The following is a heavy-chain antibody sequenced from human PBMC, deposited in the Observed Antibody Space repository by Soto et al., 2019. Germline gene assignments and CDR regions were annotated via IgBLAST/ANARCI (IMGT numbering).Heavy chain of an antibody. Sequence: GESLNVSGTGCGYSFTDDCIGWVRQMPGKGLEWMGNIYPGDSDTRYSPSFQGQVTISADKSISTAYLQWSSLKASDTAIYYCARRGDLPYFDYWGQGTLVTVSS. D-gene: IGHD3-10*01. J-gene: IGHJ4*02. CDR3: ARRGDLPYFDY. V-gene: IGHV5-51*01. CDR1: GYSFTDDC. CDR2: IYPGDSDT.